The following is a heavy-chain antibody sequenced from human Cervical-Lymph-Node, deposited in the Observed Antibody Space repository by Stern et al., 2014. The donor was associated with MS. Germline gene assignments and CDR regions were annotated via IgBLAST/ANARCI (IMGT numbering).Heavy chain of an antibody. CDR1: GYTFTDHH. V-gene: IGHV1-2*02. J-gene: IGHJ5*02. CDR2: INPSSGDT. Sequence: VQLVESGAEVKKPGASVKVSCKTSGYTFTDHHLHWVRQAPGQGIEWMGWINPSSGDTNYAQKVQGRVTVTRDTSISTVYMELSSLKSDETAVYYCARGTLADPWGQGTLVTVSS. CDR3: ARGTLADP. D-gene: IGHD3-10*01.